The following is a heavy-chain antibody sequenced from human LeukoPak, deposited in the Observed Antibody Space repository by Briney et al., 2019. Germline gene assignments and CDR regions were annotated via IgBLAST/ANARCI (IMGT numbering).Heavy chain of an antibody. CDR1: GFTFDDYA. CDR2: INWNRDSI. Sequence: GGSLRLSCAVSGFTFDDYAMHWVQQVPGKGLEWGSGINWNRDSIVYADSLKGRFTTSRDNAKNSLYLQMNSLRAEDTAFYYCAINGGGDSGYGNFDYWGQGTLVTVSS. V-gene: IGHV3-9*01. J-gene: IGHJ4*02. CDR3: AINGGGDSGYGNFDY. D-gene: IGHD5-12*01.